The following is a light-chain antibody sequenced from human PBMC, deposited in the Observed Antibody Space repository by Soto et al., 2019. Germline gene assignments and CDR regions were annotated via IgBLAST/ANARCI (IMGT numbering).Light chain of an antibody. J-gene: IGKJ4*01. CDR3: QQYGSSPRVT. CDR1: QSVSSSY. CDR2: GAS. Sequence: EIVLTQSPGTLSLSPGERATLSCRASQSVSSSYLAWYQQKPGQAPRLLIYGASSRATGSPDRFSGSGSGTDFTLTISRLEAEDFAVYYCQQYGSSPRVTFGGGTKVEIK. V-gene: IGKV3-20*01.